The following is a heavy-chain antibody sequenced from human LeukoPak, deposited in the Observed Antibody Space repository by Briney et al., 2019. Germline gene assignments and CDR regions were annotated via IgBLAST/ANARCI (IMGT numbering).Heavy chain of an antibody. J-gene: IGHJ6*02. CDR3: ARDGSIRGYYYGMDV. D-gene: IGHD1-26*01. Sequence: SETLSLTCAVYGGSFTGNYWRWIRQPPGKGLEWIGEINHSGSTYYNPSLKSRVTISVDRSKNQFSLKLSSVTAADTAVYYCARDGSIRGYYYGMDVWGQGTTVTVSS. CDR1: GGSFTGNY. CDR2: INHSGST. V-gene: IGHV4-34*01.